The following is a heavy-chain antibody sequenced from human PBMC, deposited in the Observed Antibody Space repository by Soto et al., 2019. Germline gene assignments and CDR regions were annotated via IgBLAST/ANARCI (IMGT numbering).Heavy chain of an antibody. CDR2: ISSSGSTI. CDR1: GFTFSSYE. V-gene: IGHV3-48*03. J-gene: IGHJ4*02. Sequence: RASLILSCATSGFTFSSYEMNWVRQAPGKGLEWVSYISSSGSTIYYADSVKGRFTISRDNAKNSLYLQMNSLRAEDTAVYYCARTTYCSGGTCYYKPLVWGQGTLVTVSS. CDR3: ARTTYCSGGTCYYKPLV. D-gene: IGHD2-15*01.